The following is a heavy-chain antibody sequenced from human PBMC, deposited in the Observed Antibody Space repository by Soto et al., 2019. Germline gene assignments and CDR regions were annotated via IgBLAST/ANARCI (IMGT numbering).Heavy chain of an antibody. Sequence: QLQLQESGPGLVKPSETLSLTCTVSGGSISSSSYYWGWIRQPPGKGLEWIGSIYYSGSTYYNPSIKRRVTISVDTSKNQFSLKRSSVTAADTAVYYCARRGYSSSWYYFDYWGQGTLVTVSS. CDR2: IYYSGST. CDR3: ARRGYSSSWYYFDY. V-gene: IGHV4-39*01. D-gene: IGHD6-13*01. J-gene: IGHJ4*02. CDR1: GGSISSSSYY.